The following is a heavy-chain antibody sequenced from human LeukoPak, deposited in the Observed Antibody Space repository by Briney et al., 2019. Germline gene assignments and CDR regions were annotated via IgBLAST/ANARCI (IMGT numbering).Heavy chain of an antibody. Sequence: GGSLRLSCAASGFTFSSYWMSWVRQAPGKGLEWVANIKQDGSEKYYVDSVKGRFTISRDNAKNSLYLQMNNLRAEDTAVYYCARVYRSYSFDAFDIWGQGTMVTVSS. CDR2: IKQDGSEK. V-gene: IGHV3-7*01. J-gene: IGHJ3*02. CDR3: ARVYRSYSFDAFDI. CDR1: GFTFSSYW. D-gene: IGHD1-14*01.